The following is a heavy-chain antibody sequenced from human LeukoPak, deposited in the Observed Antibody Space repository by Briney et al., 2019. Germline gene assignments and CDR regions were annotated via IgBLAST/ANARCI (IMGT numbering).Heavy chain of an antibody. V-gene: IGHV1-69-2*01. D-gene: IGHD3-3*01. CDR3: ATPKLRFLEWLLLI. CDR1: GYTFTDYY. Sequence: GASVKISCKVSGYTFTDYYMHWVQQAPGKGLEWMGLVDHEDGETIYAEKFQGRVTITADTSTDTAYMELSSLRSEDTAVYYCATPKLRFLEWLLLIWGQGTLVTVSS. J-gene: IGHJ4*02. CDR2: VDHEDGET.